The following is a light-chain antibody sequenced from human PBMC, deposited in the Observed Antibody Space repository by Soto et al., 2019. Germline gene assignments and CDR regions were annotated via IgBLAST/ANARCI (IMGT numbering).Light chain of an antibody. J-gene: IGKJ4*01. Sequence: DIQLTQSPSFLSASVGDRVNITCRASQGIRNSLAWFQQKSGQAPNLLMYSASVLQSGVPSRFRGSGSGTEFTLTISSLQPEDFATYYCQQLTTFPLTFGGGTKVEVK. CDR1: QGIRNS. CDR3: QQLTTFPLT. CDR2: SAS. V-gene: IGKV1-9*01.